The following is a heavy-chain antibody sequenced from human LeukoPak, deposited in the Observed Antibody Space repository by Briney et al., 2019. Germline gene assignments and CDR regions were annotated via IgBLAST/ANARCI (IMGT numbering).Heavy chain of an antibody. CDR1: GFPFSDYY. CDR2: IGTSSSYT. V-gene: IGHV3-11*06. CDR3: ARGFQTFDP. Sequence: GGSLRLSCAASGFPFSDYYMSWVRQAPGKGLEWISYIGTSSSYTNYADSVKGRFTISRDNAKNSLYLQMNSLRAEDTAVYYCARGFQTFDPWGQGTLVTVSS. J-gene: IGHJ5*02.